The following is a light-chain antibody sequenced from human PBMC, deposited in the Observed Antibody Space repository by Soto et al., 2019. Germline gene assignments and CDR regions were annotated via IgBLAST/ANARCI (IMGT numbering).Light chain of an antibody. J-gene: IGKJ1*01. CDR2: GAS. Sequence: EIVSTQSPATLSVSQGARATLPCRASPSVSSNLAWYQTKPGQDPRLLIYGASTRATGIPARFSCSGSGTEFNLTISRLQSEDFAVYEGQQYNNWTRTFGPGTKVDIK. V-gene: IGKV3-15*01. CDR1: PSVSSN. CDR3: QQYNNWTRT.